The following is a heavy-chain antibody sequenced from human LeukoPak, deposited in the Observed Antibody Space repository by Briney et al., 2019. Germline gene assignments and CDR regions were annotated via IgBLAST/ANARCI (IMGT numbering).Heavy chain of an antibody. Sequence: SETLSLTCTVSGGSISSSSYYWGWIRQPPGKGLEWIGSIYYSGSTYYNPSLKSRVTISVDTSKNQFSLKLSSVTAADTAVYYCARQGIAAAGTTIDYWGRGTQVTVSS. D-gene: IGHD6-13*01. CDR3: ARQGIAAAGTTIDY. J-gene: IGHJ4*02. CDR2: IYYSGST. CDR1: GGSISSSSYY. V-gene: IGHV4-39*01.